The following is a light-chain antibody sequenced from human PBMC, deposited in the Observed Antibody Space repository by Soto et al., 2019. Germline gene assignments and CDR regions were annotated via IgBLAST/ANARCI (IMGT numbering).Light chain of an antibody. Sequence: QSVRAQPPSVSGAPGQKVTISYTGSSSNIGAGYDLHWYQQLPGTAPKLLLYGNSNRPSGVPDRFSGSKSGTSASLAITGLQAEDEADYYCQSYDSSLSAYVFGTGTKVTVL. CDR1: SSNIGAGYD. CDR3: QSYDSSLSAYV. CDR2: GNS. J-gene: IGLJ1*01. V-gene: IGLV1-40*01.